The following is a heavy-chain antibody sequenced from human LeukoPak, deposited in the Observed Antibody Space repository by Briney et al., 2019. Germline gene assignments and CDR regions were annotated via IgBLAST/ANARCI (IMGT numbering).Heavy chain of an antibody. V-gene: IGHV4-30-4*01. CDR3: AREGYLDGLPVRY. Sequence: SQTLSLTCTVSGGSISSGDYYWSWIRQPPGKGLEWIGYIYYSGSTYYNPSLKSRVTISVDTSKNQFSLKLSSVTAADTAVYYCAREGYLDGLPVRYWGQGTLVTVSS. CDR1: GGSISSGDYY. D-gene: IGHD3-9*01. CDR2: IYYSGST. J-gene: IGHJ4*02.